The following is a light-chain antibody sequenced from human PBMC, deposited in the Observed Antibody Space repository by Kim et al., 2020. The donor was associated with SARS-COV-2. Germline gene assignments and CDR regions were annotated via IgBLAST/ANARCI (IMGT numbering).Light chain of an antibody. V-gene: IGKV3-11*01. CDR2: DAS. CDR1: QSVSSY. J-gene: IGKJ2*01. CDR3: QQRSNWQYT. Sequence: ENVLTQSPATLSLSPGERATLSCRASQSVSSYLAWYQQKPGQAPRLLMYDASNRASGIPARFSGSGSGTDFTLTISSLEPEEFAVYYCQQRSNWQYTFGQGTKLEI.